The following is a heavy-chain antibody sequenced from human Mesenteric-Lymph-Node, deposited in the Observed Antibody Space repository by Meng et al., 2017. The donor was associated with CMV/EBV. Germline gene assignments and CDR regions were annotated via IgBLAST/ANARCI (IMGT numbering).Heavy chain of an antibody. Sequence: SGFIFSASEMHWVRQASGKGLEWVGRVGSKANKYATTSAASVRGRFTVSRDDSKNTAFLQMNSLKTDDTAVYYCVTRWGGYPYVEYWGQGTLVTVSS. D-gene: IGHD3-3*01. J-gene: IGHJ4*02. V-gene: IGHV3-73*01. CDR3: VTRWGGYPYVEY. CDR1: GFIFSASE. CDR2: VGSKANKYAT.